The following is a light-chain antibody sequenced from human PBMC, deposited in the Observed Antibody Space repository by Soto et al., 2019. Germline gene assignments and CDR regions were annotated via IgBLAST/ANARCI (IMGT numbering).Light chain of an antibody. J-gene: IGLJ2*01. CDR1: GSDVGGYNF. CDR2: DVT. CDR3: CSYAGSSTNVV. V-gene: IGLV2-11*01. Sequence: QAVVTQPRSVSGSPGQSVTISCTGTGSDVGGYNFVSWYQQHPGKAPKLMIYDVTKRPSGVPDRFSGSKSGNTASLTISGLQAEDEADYYCCSYAGSSTNVVFGGGTKVTVL.